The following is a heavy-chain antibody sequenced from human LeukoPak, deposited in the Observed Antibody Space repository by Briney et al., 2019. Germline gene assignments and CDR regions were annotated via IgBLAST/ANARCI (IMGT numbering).Heavy chain of an antibody. V-gene: IGHV1-69*04. D-gene: IGHD3-22*01. CDR3: ARARAGDYYDSSGYYSFDY. Sequence: ASVKVSCKAYGGTFSSYAISWVRQAPGQGLEWMGRIIPILGIANYAQKFQGRVTITADKSTSTAYMELSSLRSEDTAVYYCARARAGDYYDSSGYYSFDYWGQGTLVTVSS. J-gene: IGHJ4*02. CDR1: GGTFSSYA. CDR2: IIPILGIA.